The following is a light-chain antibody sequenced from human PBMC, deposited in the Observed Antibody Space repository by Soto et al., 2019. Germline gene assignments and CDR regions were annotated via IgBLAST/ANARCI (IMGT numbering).Light chain of an antibody. Sequence: QSVLTQPASVSGSPEQSITISCTGTSSDIGGYDYDSWYQQRPGKAPKLMIYEVRYRPSGVSNRFSGSKSGNTASLTISGLQAEDEAVYYCCSYTRTSNHYFFGSGTKVTVL. V-gene: IGLV2-14*01. CDR1: SSDIGGYDY. J-gene: IGLJ1*01. CDR2: EVR. CDR3: CSYTRTSNHYF.